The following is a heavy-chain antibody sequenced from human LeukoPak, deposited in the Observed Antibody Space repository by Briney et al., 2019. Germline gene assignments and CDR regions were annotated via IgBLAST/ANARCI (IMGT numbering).Heavy chain of an antibody. J-gene: IGHJ4*02. Sequence: GGSLRLSCAASGFTFSSYAMSWVRQAPGKGLEWVSAISGSGGSTYYADSVKGRSTISRDNSKNTLYLQMNSLRAEDTAVYYCANRPGFYSSSPTDYWGQGTLVTVSS. D-gene: IGHD6-13*01. CDR1: GFTFSSYA. CDR2: ISGSGGST. CDR3: ANRPGFYSSSPTDY. V-gene: IGHV3-23*01.